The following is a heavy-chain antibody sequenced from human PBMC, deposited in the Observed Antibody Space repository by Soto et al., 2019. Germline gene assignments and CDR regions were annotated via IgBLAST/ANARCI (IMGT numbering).Heavy chain of an antibody. CDR3: AKALIAAAGTGSYFDY. CDR2: ISYDGSNK. V-gene: IGHV3-30*18. CDR1: GFTFSSYG. J-gene: IGHJ4*02. D-gene: IGHD6-13*01. Sequence: QVQLVESGGGVVQPGRSLRLSCAASGFTFSSYGMYWVRQAPGKGLEWVAVISYDGSNKYYADSVKGRFTISRDNSKNTLYLQMNSLTAEDTAVYYCAKALIAAAGTGSYFDYWGQGTLVTVSS.